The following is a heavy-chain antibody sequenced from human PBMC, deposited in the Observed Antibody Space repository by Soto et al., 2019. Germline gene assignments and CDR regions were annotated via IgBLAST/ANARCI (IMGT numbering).Heavy chain of an antibody. D-gene: IGHD2-2*01. J-gene: IGHJ4*02. CDR2: IYPDDSDT. Sequence: PGESLKISCQASGYSFSNFWIAWVRQMPGEGLEWLGIIYPDDSDTRYSPSFLGQVTISADKSIKTTYLQWSSLKASDTAIYFCVCSVVVTSTMNYFCLWGQGNLGNVSS. CDR1: GYSFSNFW. V-gene: IGHV5-51*01. CDR3: VCSVVVTSTMNYFCL.